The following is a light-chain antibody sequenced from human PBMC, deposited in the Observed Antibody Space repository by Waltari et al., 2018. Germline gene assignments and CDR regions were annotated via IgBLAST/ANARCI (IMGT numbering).Light chain of an antibody. J-gene: IGKJ4*01. CDR3: QHGYGTPLT. V-gene: IGKV1-39*01. CDR2: KAS. Sequence: DIQMTQSPSSLSASVGDRVTITCRASENVNNYLNWYQQKPGKAPKLLIYKASTLQSGVPSRVSGSGSGTDYTFTISSLQSEDVATYYCQHGYGTPLTFGGGTKVEIK. CDR1: ENVNNY.